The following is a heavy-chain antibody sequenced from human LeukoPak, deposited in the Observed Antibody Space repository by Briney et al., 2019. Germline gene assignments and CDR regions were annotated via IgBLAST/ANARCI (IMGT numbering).Heavy chain of an antibody. D-gene: IGHD4-17*01. Sequence: ASVKVSCKASGYTFTNHGIHWVRQAPGQGCEWMGWITPYNGYTNYALKFQDRVTMTTDTSTSTVYMELRSLISDDTAVYYCARGATKVTSVIHMDVWGKGTTVIVSS. CDR2: ITPYNGYT. V-gene: IGHV1-18*01. J-gene: IGHJ6*03. CDR1: GYTFTNHG. CDR3: ARGATKVTSVIHMDV.